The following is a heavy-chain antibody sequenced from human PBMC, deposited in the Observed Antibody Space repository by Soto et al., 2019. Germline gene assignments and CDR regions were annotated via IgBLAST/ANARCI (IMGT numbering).Heavy chain of an antibody. D-gene: IGHD6-6*01. Sequence: PGGSLRLSCAASGFTFENYAMHWVRQAPGKGLEWVSGISWNSGSIGYVDSVRGRFTISRDNAKNSLYLQMNSLRAEDTAVYYCAREGILSSSSDFDYWGQGTLVTVSS. J-gene: IGHJ4*02. CDR3: AREGILSSSSDFDY. V-gene: IGHV3-9*01. CDR1: GFTFENYA. CDR2: ISWNSGSI.